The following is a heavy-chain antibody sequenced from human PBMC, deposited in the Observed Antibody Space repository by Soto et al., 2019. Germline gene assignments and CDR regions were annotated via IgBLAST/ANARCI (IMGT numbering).Heavy chain of an antibody. J-gene: IGHJ4*02. V-gene: IGHV1-18*01. CDR1: NYDFRDYG. D-gene: IGHD2-21*01. CDR2: ISPYKGDT. Sequence: QVQLVQSGPEMKEPGASVKVSCKASNYDFRDYGFSWVRQAPGQGLEWMGWISPYKGDTNYAQKFQGRVTLTTDSSTNTAYMEWRSLRSDDTAMYYCARDLPTYDPTYSVVVARFDYWGQGTLVTVSS. CDR3: ARDLPTYDPTYSVVVARFDY.